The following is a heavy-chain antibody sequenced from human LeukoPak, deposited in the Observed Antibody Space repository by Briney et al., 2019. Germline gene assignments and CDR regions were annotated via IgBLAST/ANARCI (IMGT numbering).Heavy chain of an antibody. CDR1: GFTFSSYS. Sequence: KSGGSLRLSCAASGFTFSSYSMNWVRQAPGKGLEWVSSISSSSSYIYYADSVKGRFTISRDNAKNSLYLQMNSLRAEDTAVYYCAREGELQGGYYFDYWGQGTLVTVSS. V-gene: IGHV3-21*01. CDR3: AREGELQGGYYFDY. CDR2: ISSSSSYI. D-gene: IGHD1-7*01. J-gene: IGHJ4*02.